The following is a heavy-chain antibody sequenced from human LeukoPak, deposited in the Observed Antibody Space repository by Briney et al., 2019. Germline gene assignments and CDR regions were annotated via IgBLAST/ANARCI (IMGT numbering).Heavy chain of an antibody. D-gene: IGHD6-13*01. CDR3: ARLGLWQQLGSDY. V-gene: IGHV3-11*04. Sequence: GRSLRLSCAASGFSFSDYYMTWIRQAPGKGLEWVSYISSSGTTIYYAASVKGRFTISRDNAKNSLYLQMNSLRAEDTAVYYCARLGLWQQLGSDYWGQGTLVTVSS. J-gene: IGHJ4*02. CDR2: ISSSGTTI. CDR1: GFSFSDYY.